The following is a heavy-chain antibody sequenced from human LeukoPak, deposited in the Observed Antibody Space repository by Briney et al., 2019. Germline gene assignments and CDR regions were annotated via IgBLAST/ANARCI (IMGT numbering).Heavy chain of an antibody. CDR2: IRHDESKT. CDR3: AKPVIPSAYQGTYYMDV. D-gene: IGHD3-16*01. CDR1: GLIFSSYG. J-gene: IGHJ6*03. Sequence: GGSLRLSCAASGLIFSSYGMHWVRQAPGEGLEWVAYIRHDESKTFYADSVKGRFTISRDNSKNTLYLQMHSLRAEDTALYYCAKPVIPSAYQGTYYMDVWGKGATVTVSS. V-gene: IGHV3-30*02.